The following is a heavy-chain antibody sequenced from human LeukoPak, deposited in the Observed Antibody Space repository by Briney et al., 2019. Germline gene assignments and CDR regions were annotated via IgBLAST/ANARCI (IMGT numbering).Heavy chain of an antibody. CDR2: ISSGSSYI. J-gene: IGHJ4*02. Sequence: KTGGSLRLSCAASGFTFSSYSMNWVRQAPGKGLEWVSSISSGSSYIYYADSVKGRFTISRDNAKNSLYLQMNSLRAEDTAVYYCARDRVSSGWYVFDYWGQGTLVTVSS. D-gene: IGHD6-19*01. V-gene: IGHV3-21*01. CDR3: ARDRVSSGWYVFDY. CDR1: GFTFSSYS.